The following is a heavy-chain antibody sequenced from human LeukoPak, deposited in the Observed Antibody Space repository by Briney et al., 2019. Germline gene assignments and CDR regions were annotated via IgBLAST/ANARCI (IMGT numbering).Heavy chain of an antibody. V-gene: IGHV3-43D*03. Sequence: GGSLRLSCAASGFAFDDYAMHWVRQAPGKGLEWVSLISWDGGSTHYVDSVKGRFTISRDNSKNSLYLQMNSLRAEDTALYYCAKPSVPSRITGTTSPFDYWGQGTLVTVSS. CDR2: ISWDGGST. J-gene: IGHJ4*02. D-gene: IGHD1-20*01. CDR3: AKPSVPSRITGTTSPFDY. CDR1: GFAFDDYA.